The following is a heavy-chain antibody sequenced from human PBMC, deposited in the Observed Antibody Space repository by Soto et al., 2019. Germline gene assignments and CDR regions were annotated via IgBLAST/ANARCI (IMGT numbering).Heavy chain of an antibody. V-gene: IGHV3-30-3*01. CDR1: GFTFSSYA. Sequence: PGGSLRLSCAASGFTFSSYAMHWVRQAPGKGLEWVAVISYDGSNKYYADSVKGRFTISRDNSKNTLYLQMNSLRAEDTAVYYCARETYSSSSVVVVVAARDLGAFDIWGQGTMVTVSS. J-gene: IGHJ3*02. CDR2: ISYDGSNK. D-gene: IGHD2-15*01. CDR3: ARETYSSSSVVVVVAARDLGAFDI.